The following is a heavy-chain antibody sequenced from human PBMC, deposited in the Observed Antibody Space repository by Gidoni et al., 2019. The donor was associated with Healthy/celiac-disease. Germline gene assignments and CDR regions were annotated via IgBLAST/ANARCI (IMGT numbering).Heavy chain of an antibody. V-gene: IGHV3-23*01. J-gene: IGHJ4*02. CDR1: GFTFSSYA. D-gene: IGHD6-19*01. CDR2: ISGRGGST. Sequence: EVQLLASGGGLVQPGGSLSLPCAATGFTFSSYAMSWVRQAPGKGLEWVSAISGRGGSTYYADSVKGRFTISRDNAKNTLYMQMNSLRAEDTAVYYCAKSRSVAGTGREWGQGTLVTVSS. CDR3: AKSRSVAGTGRE.